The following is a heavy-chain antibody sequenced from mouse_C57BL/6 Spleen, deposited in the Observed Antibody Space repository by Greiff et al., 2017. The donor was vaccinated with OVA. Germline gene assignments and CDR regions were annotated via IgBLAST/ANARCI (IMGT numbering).Heavy chain of an antibody. V-gene: IGHV1-63*01. D-gene: IGHD1-1*01. CDR2: IYPGGGYT. CDR3: AREATVVFDY. Sequence: QVQLQQSGAELVRPGTSVKLSCKASGYTFTNYWIGWAKQRPGHGLEWIGDIYPGGGYTNYNEKFKGKATLTADKSSSTAYMQFSSLTSEDSAIYYCAREATVVFDYWGQGTTLTVSS. J-gene: IGHJ2*01. CDR1: GYTFTNYW.